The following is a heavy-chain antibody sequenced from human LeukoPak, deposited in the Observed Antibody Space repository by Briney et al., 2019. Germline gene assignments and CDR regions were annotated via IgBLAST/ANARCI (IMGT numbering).Heavy chain of an antibody. CDR3: AKMAIAKGATQGRGFLQFDL. V-gene: IGHV3-23*01. CDR1: GFTFDNHA. J-gene: IGHJ5*02. D-gene: IGHD2-21*01. Sequence: PGRSLRLSCAASGFTFDNHAMTWVRQAPGKGLEWVSLITGTGFDTYTANSVMGRFITSRDNSKNSLYLRLNSLRPEDTAMYYCAKMAIAKGATQGRGFLQFDLWGQGTLVTVSS. CDR2: ITGTGFDT.